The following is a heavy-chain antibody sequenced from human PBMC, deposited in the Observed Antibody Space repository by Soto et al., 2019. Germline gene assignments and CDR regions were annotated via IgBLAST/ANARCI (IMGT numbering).Heavy chain of an antibody. D-gene: IGHD3-22*01. J-gene: IGHJ4*02. V-gene: IGHV4-34*01. CDR2: INHSGSN. CDR1: GGSFSGYY. CDR3: AATTKYYYDSSGYAH. Sequence: QVQLQQWGAGLLKPSETLSLTCAVYGGSFSGYYWSWIRQPPGQGLVWIGEINHSGSNNYNPSLKSRVTIAVDTSKNQFSLKLSSVTAADTAVYYCAATTKYYYDSSGYAHWGQGTLVTVSS.